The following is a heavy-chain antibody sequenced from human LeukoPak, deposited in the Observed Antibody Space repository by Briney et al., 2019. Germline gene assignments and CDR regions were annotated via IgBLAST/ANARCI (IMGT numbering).Heavy chain of an antibody. V-gene: IGHV3-21*01. D-gene: IGHD2-2*01. J-gene: IGHJ5*02. Sequence: PGGSLRLSCAASRFTFSSYGMNWVRKAPGKGLEWVSSISSSGSFIYYADSVKGRLTTSRDNAKNSLYLQMNSLRADDTAVYYCARVVTAAWDWFDPWGQGTLVTVSS. CDR2: ISSSGSFI. CDR1: RFTFSSYG. CDR3: ARVVTAAWDWFDP.